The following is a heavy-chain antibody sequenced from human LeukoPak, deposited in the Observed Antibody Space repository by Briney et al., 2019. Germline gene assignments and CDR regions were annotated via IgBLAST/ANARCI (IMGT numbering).Heavy chain of an antibody. CDR2: ISNRDTTI. D-gene: IGHD3-22*01. CDR3: AIDRSGEPYHYDSSGYQA. Sequence: PGRSLRLSCAASAFTFSDYYVSWVRQPPGGGLEWVSYISNRDTTIYCADYLQGRFSISRDYDKNSLHLQMNSLRAEDKALYYCAIDRSGEPYHYDSSGYQAWGQGTLVTVSS. V-gene: IGHV3-11*01. CDR1: AFTFSDYY. J-gene: IGHJ5*02.